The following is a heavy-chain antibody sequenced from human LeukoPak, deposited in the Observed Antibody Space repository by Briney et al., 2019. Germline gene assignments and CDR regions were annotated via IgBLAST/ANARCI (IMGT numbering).Heavy chain of an antibody. J-gene: IGHJ4*02. Sequence: SETLSLTCAVYGGSFSGYYWSWIRQPPGKGLEWIGEINHSGSTNYNPSLKSRVTISVDTSKNQFSLKLSSVTAADTAEYYCARVRGYFWSGSQSFDYWGQGTLVTVSS. CDR2: INHSGST. V-gene: IGHV4-34*01. D-gene: IGHD3-3*01. CDR1: GGSFSGYY. CDR3: ARVRGYFWSGSQSFDY.